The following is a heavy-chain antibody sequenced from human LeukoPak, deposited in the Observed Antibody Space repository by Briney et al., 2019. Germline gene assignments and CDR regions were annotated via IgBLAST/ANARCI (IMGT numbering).Heavy chain of an antibody. CDR1: GYTLTELS. J-gene: IGHJ6*02. CDR2: FDPEDGET. V-gene: IGHV1-24*01. D-gene: IGHD2-2*01. Sequence: ASVKVSCKVSGYTLTELSMHWVRQAPGKGLEWMGGFDPEDGETIYAQKFQGRVTMTRDTSTSTVYMDLSSLRSEDTAVYYCARDRCGDTSCYGMDVWGQGTTVTVSS. CDR3: ARDRCGDTSCYGMDV.